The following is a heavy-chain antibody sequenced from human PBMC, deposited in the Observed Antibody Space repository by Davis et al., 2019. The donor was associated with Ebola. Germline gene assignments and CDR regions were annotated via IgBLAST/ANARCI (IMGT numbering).Heavy chain of an antibody. Sequence: GESLKIPCAASGFTFSSYAMTWVRQAPGTGLEWVSCISGSGGTTEYADSAKGRFTISRDNAKNTVYLQMNSLRVEDTAVYYCVRDSGYYSHDYWGHGTLVTVSS. V-gene: IGHV3-23*01. D-gene: IGHD5-12*01. J-gene: IGHJ4*01. CDR2: ISGSGGTT. CDR1: GFTFSSYA. CDR3: VRDSGYYSHDY.